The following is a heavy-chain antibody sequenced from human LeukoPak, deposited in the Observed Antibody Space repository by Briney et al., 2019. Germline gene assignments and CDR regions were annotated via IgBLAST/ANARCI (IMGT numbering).Heavy chain of an antibody. CDR3: ARATSSYFYYMDV. Sequence: PSQTLSLTCTVSGGSISSGSYYWSWFRQPAEKGLEWIGRIYTSGSTYYNPSLKSRVTISADTSKNQFSLNVSPVNAGDTAVYYCARATSSYFYYMDVWGKGTTVTISS. J-gene: IGHJ6*03. CDR1: GGSISSGSYY. CDR2: IYTSGST. D-gene: IGHD5-12*01. V-gene: IGHV4-61*02.